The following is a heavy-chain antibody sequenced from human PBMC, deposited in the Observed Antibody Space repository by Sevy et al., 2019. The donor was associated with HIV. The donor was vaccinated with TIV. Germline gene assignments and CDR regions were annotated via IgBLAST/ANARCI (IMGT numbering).Heavy chain of an antibody. J-gene: IGHJ4*02. Sequence: GGSLRLSCAASGFTFSSYAMHWVRQAPGKGLEWVAVISYDGSNKYYADSVKGRFTISRDNSKNTLHLQMNSLRAEDTAVYYCARVGTGIRSYDAADYWGQGTLVTVSS. D-gene: IGHD1-1*01. CDR3: ARVGTGIRSYDAADY. CDR2: ISYDGSNK. CDR1: GFTFSSYA. V-gene: IGHV3-30*01.